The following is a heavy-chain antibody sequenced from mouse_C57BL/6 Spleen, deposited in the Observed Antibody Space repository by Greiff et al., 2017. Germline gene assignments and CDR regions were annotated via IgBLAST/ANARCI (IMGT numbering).Heavy chain of an antibody. CDR2: IDPSDSYT. CDR3: ARDYSNSVMDY. D-gene: IGHD2-5*01. CDR1: GYTFTSYW. V-gene: IGHV1-69*01. Sequence: QVQLQQPGAELVMPGASVKLSCKASGYTFTSYWMHWVKQRPGQGLEWIGEIDPSDSYTNYNQKFKGKSTLTVDKSSSTAYMQLSSLTSEDSAVYYCARDYSNSVMDYWGQGTSVTVSS. J-gene: IGHJ4*01.